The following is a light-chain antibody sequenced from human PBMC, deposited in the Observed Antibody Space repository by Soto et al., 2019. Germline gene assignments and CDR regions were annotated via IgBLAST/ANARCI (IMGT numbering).Light chain of an antibody. CDR1: QSLVHSDGNTY. Sequence: VVMTQSPLSLPVTLGQPASISCRSSQSLVHSDGNTYLEWFQQRPGQSPRRLIYKVSNRDSGVPDRISGSGSGTDFTLIISRVEAEDVGVYYCMRGTHWPFTFGPGTKVDIK. CDR2: KVS. J-gene: IGKJ3*01. V-gene: IGKV2-30*02. CDR3: MRGTHWPFT.